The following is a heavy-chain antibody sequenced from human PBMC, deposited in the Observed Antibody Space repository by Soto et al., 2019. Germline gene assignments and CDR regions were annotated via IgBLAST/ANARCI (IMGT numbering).Heavy chain of an antibody. CDR1: GGSISSGDHH. CDR2: IYYSGST. CDR3: ARDWIGAYYYYGMDV. Sequence: QVQLQESGPGLVKPSQTLSLTCTVSGGSISSGDHHWNWIRQPPGKGLEWIGYIYYSGSTHYNPSLKSRVTISVDTSKNQFSLKLSSVTAPDTAVYYCARDWIGAYYYYGMDVWGQGTTVTVSS. J-gene: IGHJ6*02. V-gene: IGHV4-30-4*01. D-gene: IGHD3-3*01.